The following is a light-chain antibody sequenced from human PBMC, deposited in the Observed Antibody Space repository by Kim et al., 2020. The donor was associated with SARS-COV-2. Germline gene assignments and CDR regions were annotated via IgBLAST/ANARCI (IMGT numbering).Light chain of an antibody. V-gene: IGKV1-39*01. CDR3: QQSYISMYT. Sequence: SASVGDRVTITCRASLGINNYLNWYQQKPGKVPKLLIYGASTLQSGVPSRFSGSGSGTDFTLTISSLQPDDFATYYCQQSYISMYTFGQGTKLEI. CDR1: LGINNY. CDR2: GAS. J-gene: IGKJ2*01.